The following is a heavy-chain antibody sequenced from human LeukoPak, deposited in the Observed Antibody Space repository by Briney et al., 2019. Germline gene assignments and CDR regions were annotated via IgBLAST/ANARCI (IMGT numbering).Heavy chain of an antibody. CDR1: GGTFSSYA. Sequence: SVKVSCKASGGTFSSYAISWVRQAPGQGLEWMGGIIPTFGTANYAQKFQGRVTITADESTSTAYMELSSLRSEDTAVYYCVPFGGVITNLFDYWGQGTLVTVSS. CDR3: VPFGGVITNLFDY. CDR2: IIPTFGTA. D-gene: IGHD3-16*02. V-gene: IGHV1-69*13. J-gene: IGHJ4*02.